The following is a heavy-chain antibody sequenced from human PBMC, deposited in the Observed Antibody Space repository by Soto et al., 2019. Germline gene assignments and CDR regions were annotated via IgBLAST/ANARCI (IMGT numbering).Heavy chain of an antibody. CDR2: IHPRDSYI. Sequence: ESLKISCKGSESTFSTYWINWVRQMPGKGLEWMGRIHPRDSYIDYSPSFQGHVTISVDKSISTAYLQWNSLKASDTAMFYCATQTRYGDTPNWFDPWGQGTLVTVSS. J-gene: IGHJ5*02. D-gene: IGHD4-17*01. CDR1: ESTFSTYW. CDR3: ATQTRYGDTPNWFDP. V-gene: IGHV5-10-1*01.